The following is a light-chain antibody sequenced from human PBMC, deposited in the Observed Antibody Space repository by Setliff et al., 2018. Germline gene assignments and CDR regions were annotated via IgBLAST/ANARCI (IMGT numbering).Light chain of an antibody. V-gene: IGLV3-21*04. J-gene: IGLJ2*01. CDR2: NND. CDR3: QVWDSSTDHVV. Sequence: ELTQPPSVSVAPGKAAIITCGGSNIGGKTVHWYQQRPGQAPLLVMYNNDDRPSGIPERFSGSNSGNTATLTIRWAEAGDEADYYCQVWDSSTDHVVFGGGTKVTVL. CDR1: NIGGKT.